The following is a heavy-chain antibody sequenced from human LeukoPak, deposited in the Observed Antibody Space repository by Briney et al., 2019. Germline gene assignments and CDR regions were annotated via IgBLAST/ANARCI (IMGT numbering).Heavy chain of an antibody. CDR1: GFTFSDYS. Sequence: PGGSLRLSCAASGFTFSDYSMKWVRQAPGKGLEWVSSISSASSYKYYGDSVKGRFTISRDNAKSLLYLQMNSLRAEDTAVYYCARGPTLIGVAGTWPLDDWGQGTLVIVSS. J-gene: IGHJ4*02. V-gene: IGHV3-21*01. D-gene: IGHD6-19*01. CDR2: ISSASSYK. CDR3: ARGPTLIGVAGTWPLDD.